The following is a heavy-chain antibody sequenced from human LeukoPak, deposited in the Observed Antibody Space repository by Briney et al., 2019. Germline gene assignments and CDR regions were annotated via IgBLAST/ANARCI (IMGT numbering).Heavy chain of an antibody. CDR2: ISGSGGST. V-gene: IGHV3-23*01. CDR3: AKDRRYDILTGLDAFDI. Sequence: PGGSLRLSCAASGFTFSSYAMSWVRQAPGKGLEWVSAISGSGGSTYYADSVKGRFTISRDNSKNTLYLQMNSLRAEDTAVYYCAKDRRYDILTGLDAFDIWGQGTVVTVSS. J-gene: IGHJ3*02. CDR1: GFTFSSYA. D-gene: IGHD3-9*01.